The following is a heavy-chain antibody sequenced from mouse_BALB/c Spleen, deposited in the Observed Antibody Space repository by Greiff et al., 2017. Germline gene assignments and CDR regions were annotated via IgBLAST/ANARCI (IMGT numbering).Heavy chain of an antibody. J-gene: IGHJ2*01. V-gene: IGHV3-2*02. CDR2: ISYSGST. CDR1: GYSITSDYA. D-gene: IGHD1-2*01. Sequence: VQLQQSGPGLVKPSQSLSLTCTVTGYSITSDYAWNWIRQFPGNKLEWMGYISYSGSTSYNPSLKSRISITRDTSKNQFFLQLNSVTTEDTATYYCAREHYYGYLDYWGQGTTLTVSS. CDR3: AREHYYGYLDY.